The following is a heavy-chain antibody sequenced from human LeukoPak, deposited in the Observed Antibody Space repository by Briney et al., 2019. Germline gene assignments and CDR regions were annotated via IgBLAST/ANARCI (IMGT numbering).Heavy chain of an antibody. CDR2: IYYSGST. D-gene: IGHD3-10*01. CDR3: AREDGSGSYRWFDP. Sequence: PSETLSLTCTVSGGSISSSSYYWGWIRQPPGKGLEWIGSIYYSGSTYYNPPLKSRVTISVDTSKNQFSLKLSSVTAADTAVYYCAREDGSGSYRWFDPWGQGTLVTVSS. J-gene: IGHJ5*02. V-gene: IGHV4-39*07. CDR1: GGSISSSSYY.